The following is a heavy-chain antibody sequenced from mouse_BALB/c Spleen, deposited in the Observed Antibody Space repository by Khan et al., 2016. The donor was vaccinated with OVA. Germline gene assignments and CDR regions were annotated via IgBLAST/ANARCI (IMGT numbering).Heavy chain of an antibody. D-gene: IGHD2-1*01. J-gene: IGHJ3*01. CDR1: GFNIKDYY. CDR3: AERGYGNYGFAY. CDR2: IDPENGNT. V-gene: IGHV14-1*02. Sequence: VQLQQSGAELVRPGASVKLSCKASGFNIKDYYMLWVKQRPEQGLEWIGWIDPENGNTIYDPKFQAKVFITADTSSNTAYLQLSSLTSEDTAVYYCAERGYGNYGFAYWGQGTLVTVSA.